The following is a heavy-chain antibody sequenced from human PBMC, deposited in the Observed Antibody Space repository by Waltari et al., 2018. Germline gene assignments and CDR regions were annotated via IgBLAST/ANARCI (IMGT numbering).Heavy chain of an antibody. V-gene: IGHV4-34*01. CDR2: INHSGST. J-gene: IGHJ6*02. D-gene: IGHD2-2*01. CDR1: GGSFSGYY. CDR3: ARVSYCSSTSCNLGTYYYYGMDV. Sequence: QVQLQQWGAGLLKPSETLSLTCAVYGGSFSGYYWSWIRQPPGKGLEWIGEINHSGSTTYNPSLKSRVTISVDTSKNQFSLKLSSVTAADTAVYYCARVSYCSSTSCNLGTYYYYGMDVWGQGTTVTVSS.